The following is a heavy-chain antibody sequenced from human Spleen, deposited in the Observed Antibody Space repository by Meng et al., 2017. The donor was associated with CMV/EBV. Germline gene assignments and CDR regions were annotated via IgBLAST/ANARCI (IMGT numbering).Heavy chain of an antibody. V-gene: IGHV2-5*01. CDR1: FSLSASGVG. CDR3: AHVRRRNYHIGLFDY. CDR2: IYWNDNK. J-gene: IGHJ4*02. D-gene: IGHD3-16*02. Sequence: FSLSASGVGVGWICQPPGKALEWLALIYWNDNKSYSPSLRTRLTITKDTSKNQVVLTVTNVDPVDTATYYCAHVRRRNYHIGLFDYWGQGSLVTVSS.